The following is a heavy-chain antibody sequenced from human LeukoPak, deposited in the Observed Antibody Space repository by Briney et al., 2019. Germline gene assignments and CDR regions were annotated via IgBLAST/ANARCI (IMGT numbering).Heavy chain of an antibody. CDR1: GGSISSGDYY. CDR3: ARDSPYGGNLYYFDY. Sequence: PSQTLSLTCTVSGGSISSGDYYWSWIRQPPGKGLEWIGYIYYSGSTYYNPSLKSRVTISVDTSKNQFSLKLSSVTAADTAVYYCARDSPYGGNLYYFDYWGQGTLVTVSS. V-gene: IGHV4-30-4*01. CDR2: IYYSGST. J-gene: IGHJ4*02. D-gene: IGHD4-23*01.